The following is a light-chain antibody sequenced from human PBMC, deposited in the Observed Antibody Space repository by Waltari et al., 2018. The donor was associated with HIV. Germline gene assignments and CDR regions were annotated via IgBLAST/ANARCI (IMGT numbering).Light chain of an antibody. CDR2: KDT. Sequence: SFELTQPPSVSLSPGQTARRACPGHTSPKVYAYWYRQKPGQAPILVMDKDTERPSGIPERFSCSSSGPTVTLTITGVQAEDEADYYCQSADNSGTSWVFGGGTKLAVL. CDR1: TSPKVY. CDR3: QSADNSGTSWV. J-gene: IGLJ3*02. V-gene: IGLV3-25*03.